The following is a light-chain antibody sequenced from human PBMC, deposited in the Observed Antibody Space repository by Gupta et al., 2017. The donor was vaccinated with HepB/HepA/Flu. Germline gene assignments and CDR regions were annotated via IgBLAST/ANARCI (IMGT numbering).Light chain of an antibody. V-gene: IGKV1-39*01. CDR2: TAS. Sequence: DIQMTQSPFSLPPSVGDRVTITCRASQSISTCLNWYQQKAGRAPKLLIYTASSLESGVPSRFSGSGSGTDFTLTISSLQPEDFATYYCQQSYITPRTFGGGTKVEI. J-gene: IGKJ4*01. CDR1: QSISTC. CDR3: QQSYITPRT.